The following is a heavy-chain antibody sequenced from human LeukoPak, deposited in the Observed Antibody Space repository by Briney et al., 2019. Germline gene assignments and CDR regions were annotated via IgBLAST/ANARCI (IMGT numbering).Heavy chain of an antibody. CDR3: ARVKRQLVDY. CDR1: GFTVSSNY. Sequence: GGSLRLSCAASGFTVSSNYMSWVRQAPGKGLEWVSVIYSGGSTYCADSVKGRFTISRDNSKNTLYLQMNSLRAEDTAVYYCARVKRQLVDYWGQGTLVTVSS. J-gene: IGHJ4*02. D-gene: IGHD6-13*01. CDR2: IYSGGST. V-gene: IGHV3-66*01.